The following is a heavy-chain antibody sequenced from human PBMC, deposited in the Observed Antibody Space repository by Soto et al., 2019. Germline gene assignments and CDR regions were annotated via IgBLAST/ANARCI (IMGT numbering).Heavy chain of an antibody. CDR1: GFDFSSYS. Sequence: EVQLVESGGGLVKPGGSLRLSCAASGFDFSSYSMNWVRQAPGKGLEWVSSINEDSSYIYYAPSLRGRFTISRDNAKESLYLQMNSLRAEDTAVYYCVRDFGWYFRSGYMDVWGDVATVTVSS. CDR2: INEDSSYI. CDR3: VRDFGWYFRSGYMDV. D-gene: IGHD3-3*01. V-gene: IGHV3-21*02. J-gene: IGHJ6*03.